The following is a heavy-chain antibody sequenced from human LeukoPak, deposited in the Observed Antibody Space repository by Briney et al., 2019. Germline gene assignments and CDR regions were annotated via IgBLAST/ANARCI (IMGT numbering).Heavy chain of an antibody. CDR2: LYYSGST. CDR3: ARDEGYCSSTSCYPFNWFDP. J-gene: IGHJ5*02. Sequence: PSETLSLTCTVSGGSISSGSYYWGWIRQPPGKGLEWIGSLYYSGSTYYNPSLKSRVTMSVDTSKNQFSLKLKSVTAADTAVYYCARDEGYCSSTSCYPFNWFDPWGQGTLVTVSS. CDR1: GGSISSGSYY. V-gene: IGHV4-39*07. D-gene: IGHD2-2*01.